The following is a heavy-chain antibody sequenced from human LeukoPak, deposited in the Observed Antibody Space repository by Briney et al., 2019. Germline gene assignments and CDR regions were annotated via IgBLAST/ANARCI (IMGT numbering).Heavy chain of an antibody. J-gene: IGHJ6*03. CDR2: INHSGST. CDR3: ARYSSSWYIYYYYYMDV. D-gene: IGHD6-13*01. Sequence: PSKTLSLTCAVYGGSFSGYYWSWIRQPPGKGLEWIGEINHSGSTNYSPSLKSRVTISVDTSKNQFSLKLSSVTAADTAVYYCARYSSSWYIYYYYYMDVWGKGTTVTVSS. V-gene: IGHV4-34*01. CDR1: GGSFSGYY.